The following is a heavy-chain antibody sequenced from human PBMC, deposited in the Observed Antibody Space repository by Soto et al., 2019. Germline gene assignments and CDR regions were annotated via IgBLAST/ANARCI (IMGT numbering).Heavy chain of an antibody. Sequence: QVQLQESGPGLVKPSETLSLTCTVSGGSIRDYFWTWIRQPPGEGLEWIGYIYYSGGTNYNPSLKSRVSISVDTSKIHFSVQLRSVTAADTAVYYCARVGGDDFGDAGGFDFWGQGSLVTVSS. J-gene: IGHJ4*02. CDR1: GGSIRDYF. CDR2: IYYSGGT. CDR3: ARVGGDDFGDAGGFDF. V-gene: IGHV4-59*01. D-gene: IGHD4-17*01.